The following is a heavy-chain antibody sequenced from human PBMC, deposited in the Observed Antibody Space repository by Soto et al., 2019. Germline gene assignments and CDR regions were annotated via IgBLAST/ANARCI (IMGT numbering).Heavy chain of an antibody. CDR3: ARHVVAVAMDDAYYYYYGMDI. V-gene: IGHV5-51*01. J-gene: IGHJ6*01. CDR1: GYSFTSYW. CDR2: IYPGDSDT. Sequence: PGEALKISCKGSGYSFTSYWIGWVRQMPGKGLEWMGIIYPGDSDTRYSPSFQGQVTISADKSISTAYLQWSSLKASDTAMYYCARHVVAVAMDDAYYYYYGMDIWGPGTTDNVSS. D-gene: IGHD6-19*01.